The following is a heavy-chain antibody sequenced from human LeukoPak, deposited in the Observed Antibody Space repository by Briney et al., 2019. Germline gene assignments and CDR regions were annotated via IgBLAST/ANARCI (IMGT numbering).Heavy chain of an antibody. V-gene: IGHV1-18*01. CDR3: ARDGVGATFDY. CDR1: GYTFTSYG. Sequence: ASVKVSCKASGYTFTSYGISWVRQAPGQGLEWMGWISAYNGNTSYAQKFQGRVTMPTDTSTSTAYMELRSLRSDDTAVYYCARDGVGATFDYWGQGTLVTVSS. CDR2: ISAYNGNT. D-gene: IGHD1-26*01. J-gene: IGHJ4*02.